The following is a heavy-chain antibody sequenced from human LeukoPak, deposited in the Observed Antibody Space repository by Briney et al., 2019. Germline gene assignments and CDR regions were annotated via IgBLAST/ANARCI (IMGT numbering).Heavy chain of an antibody. CDR2: INPNGGVT. CDR3: AREGPCSGGSCYSPSLEY. J-gene: IGHJ4*02. CDR1: GYTFSDNY. V-gene: IGHV1-46*01. D-gene: IGHD2-15*01. Sequence: ASVKVSCKASGYTFSDNYIHWVRQAPGQGLEWMGIINPNGGVTTYAQKFQGRVTMTRDTSTSTIYMDLSSLKSEDTAVYYCAREGPCSGGSCYSPSLEYWGQGTLVTVSS.